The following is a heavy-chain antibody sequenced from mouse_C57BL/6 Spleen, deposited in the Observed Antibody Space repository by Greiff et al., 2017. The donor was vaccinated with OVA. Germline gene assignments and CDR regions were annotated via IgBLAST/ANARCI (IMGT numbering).Heavy chain of an antibody. J-gene: IGHJ2*01. CDR3: ARGEPYFDY. D-gene: IGHD6-1*01. CDR2: ISDGGSYT. V-gene: IGHV5-4*03. Sequence: DVKLVESGGGLVKPGGSLKLSCAASGFTFSSYAMSWVRQTPEKRLEWVATISDGGSYTYYPDNVKGRFTISRDNAKNNLYLQMSHLKSEDTAMYYCARGEPYFDYWGQGTTLTVSS. CDR1: GFTFSSYA.